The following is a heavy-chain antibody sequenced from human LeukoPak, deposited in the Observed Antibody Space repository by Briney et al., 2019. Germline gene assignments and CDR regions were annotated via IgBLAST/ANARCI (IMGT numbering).Heavy chain of an antibody. V-gene: IGHV3-23*01. D-gene: IGHD6-19*01. CDR1: GFTFSSYG. J-gene: IGHJ5*02. CDR3: ARDGPISYQWLPPRGRNWFDP. Sequence: PGGSLRLSCAASGFTFSSYGMSWVRQAPGKGLEWVSAISGSGGSTYCADSVKGRFTISRDNSKNTLYLQMNSLRAEDTAVYYCARDGPISYQWLPPRGRNWFDPWGQGTLVTVSS. CDR2: ISGSGGST.